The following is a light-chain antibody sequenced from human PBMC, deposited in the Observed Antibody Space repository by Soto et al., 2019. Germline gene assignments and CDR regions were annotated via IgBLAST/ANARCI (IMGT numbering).Light chain of an antibody. CDR3: QHRNNWPLT. Sequence: IVLTQSPATLSVSPGDTATLSCRASENINTYLAWYQQKPGQAPKLLIYAASNRATGIPARFSASGSGTDFTLTISSLEPEDFAVYYCQHRNNWPLTFGGGTKVEIK. CDR2: AAS. V-gene: IGKV3-11*01. J-gene: IGKJ4*01. CDR1: ENINTY.